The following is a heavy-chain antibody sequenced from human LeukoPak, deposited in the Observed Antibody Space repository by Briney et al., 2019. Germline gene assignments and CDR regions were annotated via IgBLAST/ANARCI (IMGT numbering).Heavy chain of an antibody. Sequence: ASVKVSCKASGYTFTSYYMHWVRQAPGQGLEWMGIINPSGGSTSYAQKFQGRVTMTRDTSISTAYMELSRLTSDDTAVYYCARDPPIGGADVFDIWGQGTMVTVSS. D-gene: IGHD3-10*01. V-gene: IGHV1-46*01. CDR3: ARDPPIGGADVFDI. CDR1: GYTFTSYY. CDR2: INPSGGST. J-gene: IGHJ3*02.